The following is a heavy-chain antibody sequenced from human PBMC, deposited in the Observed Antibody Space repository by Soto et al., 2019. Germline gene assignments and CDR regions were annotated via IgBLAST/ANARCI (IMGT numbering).Heavy chain of an antibody. CDR3: AKDLVAYPDAFDI. V-gene: IGHV3-23*01. CDR2: IGGSGGST. D-gene: IGHD2-8*02. J-gene: IGHJ3*02. Sequence: GGSLRLSCAASGFTFRSYAMRRVRQAPGKGLEWVSAIGGSGGSTYYADSVKGRFTISRDNSKNTLYLQMNSLRAEDTAVYYCAKDLVAYPDAFDIWGQGTMVTGSS. CDR1: GFTFRSYA.